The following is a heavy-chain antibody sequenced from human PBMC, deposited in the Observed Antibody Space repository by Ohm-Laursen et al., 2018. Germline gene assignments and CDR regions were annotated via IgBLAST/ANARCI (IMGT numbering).Heavy chain of an antibody. CDR1: GGSISSGAYC. CDR3: ARDVAAYDAFDI. Sequence: SQTLSLTCTVSGGSISSGAYCWSWIRQHPGKGLEWIGYIYHSGSTYYNPSLKSRVTISVDTSKNQFSLKLSSVTAADTAVYYCARDVAAYDAFDIWGQGTMVTVSS. D-gene: IGHD6-6*01. CDR2: IYHSGST. J-gene: IGHJ3*02. V-gene: IGHV4-31*03.